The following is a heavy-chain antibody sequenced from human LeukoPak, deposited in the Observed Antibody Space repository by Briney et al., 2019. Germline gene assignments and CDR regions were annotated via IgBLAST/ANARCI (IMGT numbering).Heavy chain of an antibody. D-gene: IGHD2-8*01. CDR3: ARPRQKTNDAFDM. Sequence: GQSLKISCKGSGYSFTSYWIGWVRQVRGKGLEWMGIIYPGDSDTGYSPSFQGQVTISADKSISTAYLQWSSMRASDTAMYYCARPRQKTNDAFDMWGQGTMVTVSS. CDR1: GYSFTSYW. CDR2: IYPGDSDT. V-gene: IGHV5-51*01. J-gene: IGHJ3*02.